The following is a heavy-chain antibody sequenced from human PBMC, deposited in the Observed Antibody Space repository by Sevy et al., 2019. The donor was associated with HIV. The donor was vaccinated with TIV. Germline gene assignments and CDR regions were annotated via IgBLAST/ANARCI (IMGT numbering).Heavy chain of an antibody. Sequence: GGSLRLSCAASGFTFSSYAMHWVRQAPGKGLEWVAVISYDGSNKYYADSVEGRFTICSDNSKNTLYLQMNSLRAEDTAVYYCARAEERITMIVVVNYYFDYWGQGTLVTVSS. V-gene: IGHV3-30-3*01. J-gene: IGHJ4*02. CDR1: GFTFSSYA. CDR3: ARAEERITMIVVVNYYFDY. D-gene: IGHD3-22*01. CDR2: ISYDGSNK.